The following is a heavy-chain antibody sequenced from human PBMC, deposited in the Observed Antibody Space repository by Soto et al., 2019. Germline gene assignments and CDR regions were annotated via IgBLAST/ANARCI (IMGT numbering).Heavy chain of an antibody. Sequence: GGSLRLSCAASGFTFSSYWMHWVRQAPGKGLVWVSRINSDGSSTSYADSGKGRFTISRDNAKNTLYLQMNSLRAEDTAVYYCARPYYDFWSGYDWFDPWGQGTLVTVSS. CDR3: ARPYYDFWSGYDWFDP. CDR2: INSDGSST. CDR1: GFTFSSYW. D-gene: IGHD3-3*01. V-gene: IGHV3-74*01. J-gene: IGHJ5*02.